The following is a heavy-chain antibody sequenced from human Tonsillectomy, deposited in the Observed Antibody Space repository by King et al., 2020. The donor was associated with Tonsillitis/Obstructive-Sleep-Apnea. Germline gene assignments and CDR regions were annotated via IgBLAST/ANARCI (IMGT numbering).Heavy chain of an antibody. CDR1: GFNFSTFA. CDR2: ISFDGSNK. V-gene: IGHV3-30*04. CDR3: ARAFDPDTNGALAAFDY. D-gene: IGHD2-8*01. J-gene: IGHJ4*02. Sequence: VQLVESGGVVVQPGRSLRLSCAASGFNFSTFAIHWVRQAPGKGLDWVAVISFDGSNKYYTDSVKGRFTISRDNSKNTLYLRMNRLRSEDTAVYYCARAFDPDTNGALAAFDYWGQGTLVSVSS.